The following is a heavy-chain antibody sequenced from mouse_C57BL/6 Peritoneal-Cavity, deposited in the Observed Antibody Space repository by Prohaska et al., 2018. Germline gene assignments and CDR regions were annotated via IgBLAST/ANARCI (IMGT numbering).Heavy chain of an antibody. V-gene: IGHV6-3*01. J-gene: IGHJ2*01. CDR3: TDYYGSSWGY. Sequence: EVKLEESGGGLVQPGGSMKLSCVASGFTFSNYWMNWVRQSPEKGFEWVAQIRLKSDNYATHYAESVKGRFTIPRDDSKSSVYLQMNNLRAEDTGTYYCTDYYGSSWGYWGQGTTLTVSS. CDR2: IRLKSDNYAT. CDR1: GFTFSNYW. D-gene: IGHD1-1*01.